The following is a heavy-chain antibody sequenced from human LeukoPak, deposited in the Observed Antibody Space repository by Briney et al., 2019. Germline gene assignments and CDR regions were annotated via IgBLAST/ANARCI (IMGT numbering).Heavy chain of an antibody. J-gene: IGHJ5*02. CDR1: GYTFTNYA. Sequence: ASVKVSCKASGYTFTNYAISWVRQAPGQGLEWMGWISAYNGNTNYAQKLQGRVTMTTDTSTSTAYMELRSLRSDDTAVYYCAREDCSGGSCYLNWFDPWGQGTLVTVSS. D-gene: IGHD2-15*01. CDR3: AREDCSGGSCYLNWFDP. V-gene: IGHV1-18*01. CDR2: ISAYNGNT.